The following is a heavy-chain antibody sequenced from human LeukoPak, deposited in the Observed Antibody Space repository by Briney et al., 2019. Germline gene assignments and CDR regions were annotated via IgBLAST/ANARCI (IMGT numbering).Heavy chain of an antibody. D-gene: IGHD3-10*01. J-gene: IGHJ4*02. CDR1: GFTFSSYG. CDR2: ISGSGGST. Sequence: GGSLRLSCAPSGFTFSSYGMSWVRQAPGKGLEWVSAISGSGGSTYYADSVKGRFTISRDNSKNTLYLQMNSLRAEDTAVYYCAKVRLLWFGELSGFDYWGQGTLVTVSS. CDR3: AKVRLLWFGELSGFDY. V-gene: IGHV3-23*01.